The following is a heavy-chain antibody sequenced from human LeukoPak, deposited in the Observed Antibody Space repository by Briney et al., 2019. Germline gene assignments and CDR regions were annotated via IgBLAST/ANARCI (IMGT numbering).Heavy chain of an antibody. CDR1: GGSISSYY. Sequence: SETLPLTCTVSGGSISSYYWSWIRQPPGKGLEWIGYIYYSGSTNYNPSLKSRVTISVDTSKNQFSLKLSSVTAADTAVYYCARDRGPGGSATFDYWGQGTLVTVSS. D-gene: IGHD3-10*01. CDR2: IYYSGST. V-gene: IGHV4-59*01. CDR3: ARDRGPGGSATFDY. J-gene: IGHJ4*02.